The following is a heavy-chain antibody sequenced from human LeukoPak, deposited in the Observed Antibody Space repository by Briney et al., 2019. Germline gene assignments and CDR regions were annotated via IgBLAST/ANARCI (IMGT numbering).Heavy chain of an antibody. V-gene: IGHV4-59*12. Sequence: SETLSLTCTVSGGSISSYYWSWIRQPPGKGLEWIGNIYYSGSTNYNPSLKSRVTMSVDTSKNQFSLKLSSVTAADTAVYYCAREEGWYCSSTSCLYYYYYYYMDVWGKGTTVTISS. CDR3: AREEGWYCSSTSCLYYYYYYYMDV. J-gene: IGHJ6*03. D-gene: IGHD2-2*01. CDR2: IYYSGST. CDR1: GGSISSYY.